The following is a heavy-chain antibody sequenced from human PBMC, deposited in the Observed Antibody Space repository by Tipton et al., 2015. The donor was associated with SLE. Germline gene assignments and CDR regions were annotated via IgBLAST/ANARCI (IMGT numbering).Heavy chain of an antibody. CDR3: ARDLYHLPRDY. CDR2: ISSNSRYI. CDR1: GFIFSSYT. V-gene: IGHV3-21*01. J-gene: IGHJ4*02. D-gene: IGHD2-2*01. Sequence: QLVQSGGGLVKPGGSLRLSCAASGFIFSSYTMNWVRQAPGKGLEWVPSISSNSRYIYYADAVKGRFTISRDNAKNSLYLQMDSLRAEDAAVYYCARDLYHLPRDYWGQGTLVTVSS.